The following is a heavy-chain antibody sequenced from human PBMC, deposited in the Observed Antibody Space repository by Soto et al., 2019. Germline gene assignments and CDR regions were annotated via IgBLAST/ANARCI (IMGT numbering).Heavy chain of an antibody. Sequence: ASVKVSCKASGGTFSSYAISWVRHAPGKGLKWMGGFDPEDGETIYAQKFQGRVTMTEDTSTDTAYMELSSLRSEDTAVYYCATVLRYFDWLSFDYWGQGTLVTVSS. J-gene: IGHJ4*02. CDR3: ATVLRYFDWLSFDY. V-gene: IGHV1-24*01. CDR2: FDPEDGET. D-gene: IGHD3-9*01. CDR1: GGTFSSYA.